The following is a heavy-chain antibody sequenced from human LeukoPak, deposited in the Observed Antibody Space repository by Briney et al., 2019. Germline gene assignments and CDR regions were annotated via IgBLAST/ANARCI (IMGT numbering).Heavy chain of an antibody. CDR1: GFTFSSYW. CDR2: INSDGRST. J-gene: IGHJ4*02. CDR3: ARDRGYCSCGSCYTDY. V-gene: IGHV3-74*01. D-gene: IGHD2-15*01. Sequence: AGGSLRLSCAASGFTFSSYWMHWVRQAPGKGLVWVSRINSDGRSTSYADSVKGRFSISRDNAKNTLYLQMNSLRAEDTAVYYCARDRGYCSCGSCYTDYWGQGTLVTVSS.